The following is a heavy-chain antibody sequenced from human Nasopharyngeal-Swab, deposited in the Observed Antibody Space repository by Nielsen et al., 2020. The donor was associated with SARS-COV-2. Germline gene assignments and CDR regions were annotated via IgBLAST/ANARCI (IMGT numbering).Heavy chain of an antibody. J-gene: IGHJ4*02. CDR1: GFTFSSYS. CDR2: ISYYGSNK. Sequence: GGSLRLSCAASGFTFSSYSMNWVRQAPGKGLEWVAVISYYGSNKYYADSVKGRFTISRDNSKNTLYLQMNSLRAEDTAVYYCAKGASRYYDFWSGYSDYWGQGTLVTVSS. CDR3: AKGASRYYDFWSGYSDY. D-gene: IGHD3-3*01. V-gene: IGHV3-30*18.